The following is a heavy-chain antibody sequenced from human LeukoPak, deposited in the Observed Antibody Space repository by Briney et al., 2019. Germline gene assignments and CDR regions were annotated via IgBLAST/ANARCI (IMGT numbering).Heavy chain of an antibody. CDR1: GFTFSSYA. V-gene: IGHV3-23*01. D-gene: IGHD2-15*01. Sequence: GGSLRLSCAASGFTFSSYAMSWVRQAPGKGLEWVSAISGSGGSTYYADSVKGRFTISRDNSKNTLYLQMNSLGAEDTAVYYCAKDIEFYPFAFDIWGQGTMVTVSS. CDR3: AKDIEFYPFAFDI. CDR2: ISGSGGST. J-gene: IGHJ3*02.